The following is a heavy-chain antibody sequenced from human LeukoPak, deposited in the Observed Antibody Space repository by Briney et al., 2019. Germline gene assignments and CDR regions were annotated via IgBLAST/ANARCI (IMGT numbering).Heavy chain of an antibody. CDR2: ISVSDDST. D-gene: IGHD3-10*01. Sequence: PGGSLRLSCAASGFTSSDYTMNWVRQSPGKGLEWVSGISVSDDSTYYADSVKGRFTISRDKSKNTLYLQMSSLRAEDTAVYFCASFHYYGSGAYYLSYWGQGTLVTVSS. V-gene: IGHV3-23*01. CDR3: ASFHYYGSGAYYLSY. J-gene: IGHJ4*02. CDR1: GFTSSDYT.